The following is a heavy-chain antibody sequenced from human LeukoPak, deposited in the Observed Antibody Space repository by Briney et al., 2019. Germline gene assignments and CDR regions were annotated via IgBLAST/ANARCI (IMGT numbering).Heavy chain of an antibody. CDR1: GFTFSSYG. D-gene: IGHD3-16*01. J-gene: IGHJ4*02. CDR3: AKDLPPWGSGTSRLDY. V-gene: IGHV3-30*02. Sequence: GGSLRLSCAASGFTFSSYGMHWVRQAPGKGLEWVAFIRYDGSNKYYADSVKGRFTISRDNSKNTLYLQMNSLRAEDTAVYYCAKDLPPWGSGTSRLDYWGQGTLVTVSS. CDR2: IRYDGSNK.